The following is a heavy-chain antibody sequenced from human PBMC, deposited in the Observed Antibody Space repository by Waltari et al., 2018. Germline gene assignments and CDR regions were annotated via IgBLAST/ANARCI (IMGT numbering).Heavy chain of an antibody. CDR1: GGTFNNDA. V-gene: IGHV1-69*04. D-gene: IGHD3-10*01. J-gene: IGHJ4*02. CDR3: ARARGELADFDF. Sequence: QVQLVQSGAEVKKPGSSVKVSCKASGGTFNNDAISWVRQAPGQGLEWMGRVIPIRKLTNYAQRFQGRVTMTADKSTTTAYMELSSLSSADTAVYYCARARGELADFDFWGQGTQVTVSS. CDR2: VIPIRKLT.